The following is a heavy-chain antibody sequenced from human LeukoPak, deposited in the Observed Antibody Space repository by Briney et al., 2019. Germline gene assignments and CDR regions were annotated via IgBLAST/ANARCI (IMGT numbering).Heavy chain of an antibody. CDR3: AKCVMEGDWFDP. Sequence: GGSLRLSCAASGFTFSSYAMSWVRQAPGKGLEWVSAISGSGGSTYYADSVKGRFTISRDNSKNTPYLQMNSLRAEDTAVYYCAKCVMEGDWFDPWGQGTLVTVSS. J-gene: IGHJ5*02. CDR1: GFTFSSYA. CDR2: ISGSGGST. V-gene: IGHV3-23*01. D-gene: IGHD2-8*01.